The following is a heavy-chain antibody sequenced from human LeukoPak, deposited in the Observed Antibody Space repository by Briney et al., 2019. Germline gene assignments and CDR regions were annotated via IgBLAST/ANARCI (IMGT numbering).Heavy chain of an antibody. CDR2: INPNSGGT. CDR1: GYTFTCYY. J-gene: IGHJ4*02. D-gene: IGHD5-12*01. V-gene: IGHV1-2*02. CDR3: ARDGGYDYVFDY. Sequence: ASVKVSCKAPGYTFTCYYMHWVRQAPGQGLEWMGWINPNSGGTNYAQKFQGRVTMTRDTSISTAYMELSRLRSDDTAVYYCARDGGYDYVFDYWGQGTLVTVSS.